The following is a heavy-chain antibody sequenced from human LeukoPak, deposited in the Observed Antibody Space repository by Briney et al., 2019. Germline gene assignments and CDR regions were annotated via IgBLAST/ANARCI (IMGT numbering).Heavy chain of an antibody. D-gene: IGHD3-22*01. J-gene: IGHJ4*02. CDR1: GYTFIDYY. V-gene: IGHV1-2*02. Sequence: ASVKVSCKASGYTFIDYYIHWVRQAPGQGLEWMGWINPNSGGTNYAQKFQGRVTMTRDTSISTAYMELRSLRSDDTAVYYCARDRRYYYDSSGQIDYWGQGTLVTVSS. CDR3: ARDRRYYYDSSGQIDY. CDR2: INPNSGGT.